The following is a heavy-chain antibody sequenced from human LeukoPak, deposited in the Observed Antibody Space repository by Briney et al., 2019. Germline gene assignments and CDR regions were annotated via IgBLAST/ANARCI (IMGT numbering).Heavy chain of an antibody. CDR3: ARDRGSSGWYPSHAPHGTDV. J-gene: IGHJ6*02. V-gene: IGHV3-21*01. D-gene: IGHD6-19*01. Sequence: GGSLRLSCAASGFTFSSYSMNWVRQAPGKGLEWVSSISSSSSYRYYADSVKGRFTISRDNAKNSLYLQMNSLRAVDTAVYYCARDRGSSGWYPSHAPHGTDVWGQGTTVTVSS. CDR2: ISSSSSYR. CDR1: GFTFSSYS.